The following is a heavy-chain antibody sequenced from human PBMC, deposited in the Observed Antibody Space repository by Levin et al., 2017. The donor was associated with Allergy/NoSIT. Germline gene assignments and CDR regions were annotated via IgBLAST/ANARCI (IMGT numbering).Heavy chain of an antibody. CDR3: ATDSSSWDFVFTD. J-gene: IGHJ1*01. CDR1: GYTLTELS. CDR2: FDPEDGET. D-gene: IGHD6-13*01. Sequence: GESLKISCKVSGYTLTELSMHWVRQAPGKGLEWMGGFDPEDGETIYAQKFQGRVTMTEDTSTDTAYMELSSLRSEDTAVYYCATDSSSWDFVFTDWGQGTLVTVSS. V-gene: IGHV1-24*01.